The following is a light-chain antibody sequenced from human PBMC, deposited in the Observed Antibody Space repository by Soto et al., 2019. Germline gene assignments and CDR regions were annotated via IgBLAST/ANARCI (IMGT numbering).Light chain of an antibody. CDR3: CSYSGSDTLL. Sequence: QSVLTQSPSASGSPGQSVTISCTGTSSDIGGYNSVSWYQQHPGKAPKVIIYDVTERPSEVPDRFSGSKSGNTASLTISGLQAEDEAEYFCCSYSGSDTLLFGGGTQLTVL. J-gene: IGLJ3*02. V-gene: IGLV2-11*01. CDR2: DVT. CDR1: SSDIGGYNS.